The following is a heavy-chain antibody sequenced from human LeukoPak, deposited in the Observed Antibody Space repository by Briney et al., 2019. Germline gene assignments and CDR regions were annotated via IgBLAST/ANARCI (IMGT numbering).Heavy chain of an antibody. V-gene: IGHV3-53*01. Sequence: GGSLRLSCAASGFTVSSNYMNWVRQAPGKGLEWVSVIYGGGNIYYADSVKSRFTISRDNSKNTLYLQMNSLRAEDTAVYYCARGAGYNYPYYFDYWGQGTLVTVSS. D-gene: IGHD5-24*01. CDR2: IYGGGNI. CDR1: GFTVSSNY. CDR3: ARGAGYNYPYYFDY. J-gene: IGHJ4*02.